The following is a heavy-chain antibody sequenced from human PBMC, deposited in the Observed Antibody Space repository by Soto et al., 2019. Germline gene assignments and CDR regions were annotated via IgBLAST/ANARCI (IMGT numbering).Heavy chain of an antibody. CDR3: ARVGSSGYYYSAFFDY. J-gene: IGHJ4*02. Sequence: QVQLVQSGAEVKKPGSSVKVSCKASGGTFSSYAISWVRQAPGQGLEWMGGIIPIFGTANYAQKFQGRVTIPADEPTSTACMELSSLRSEDTAVYYCARVGSSGYYYSAFFDYWGQGTLVTVSS. CDR2: IIPIFGTA. D-gene: IGHD3-22*01. CDR1: GGTFSSYA. V-gene: IGHV1-69*12.